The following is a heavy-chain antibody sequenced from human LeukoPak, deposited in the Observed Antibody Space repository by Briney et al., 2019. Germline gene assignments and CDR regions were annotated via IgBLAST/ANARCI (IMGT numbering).Heavy chain of an antibody. J-gene: IGHJ4*02. CDR2: IYTSGST. CDR3: ARGLNGSGSYYNGGGYYFDY. D-gene: IGHD3-10*01. Sequence: SETLSLTCTVSGGSISSGSYYWSWIRQPAGKGLEWIGRIYTSGSTNYNPSLKSRVTISVDTSKNQFSLKLSSVTAADTAVYYCARGLNGSGSYYNGGGYYFDYWGQGTLVTVSS. CDR1: GGSISSGSYY. V-gene: IGHV4-61*02.